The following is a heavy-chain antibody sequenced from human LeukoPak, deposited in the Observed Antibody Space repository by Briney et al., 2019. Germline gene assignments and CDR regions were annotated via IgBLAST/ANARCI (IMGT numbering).Heavy chain of an antibody. D-gene: IGHD6-13*01. V-gene: IGHV4-34*01. J-gene: IGHJ6*03. CDR3: AILAHIAADNGTQYCMDV. CDR1: GGSLSGYY. CDR2: INHCGST. Sequence: SETLSLTCAVYGGSLSGYYWSWIRQPPGKVLEWNGEINHCGSTNSNPSLKSRVTISVDTSKNQFSLKLSAVTAADTALYYCAILAHIAADNGTQYCMDVWGKGTKVTVSS.